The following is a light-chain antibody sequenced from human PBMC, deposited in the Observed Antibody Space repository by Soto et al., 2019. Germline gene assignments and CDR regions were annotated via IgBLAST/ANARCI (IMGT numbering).Light chain of an antibody. CDR2: GAS. CDR3: QQYGTSPLT. J-gene: IGKJ4*01. Sequence: EIVLTQSPGTLSLSPGERATLSCRASQSVSSSHLAWYQQKPDQAPRLLIYGASSRATGIPDRFSGSGSGTDFTLTISRLEPEDFAVYYCQQYGTSPLTFGGGPKVQIK. V-gene: IGKV3-20*01. CDR1: QSVSSSH.